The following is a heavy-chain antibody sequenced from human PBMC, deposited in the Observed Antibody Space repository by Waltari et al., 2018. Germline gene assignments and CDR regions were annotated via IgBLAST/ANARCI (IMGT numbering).Heavy chain of an antibody. D-gene: IGHD4-4*01. CDR1: GFTFSLNY. V-gene: IGHV3-53*01. CDR2: IYSGGSR. Sequence: EVQMVAPGGGWLQPGGPLSLSCAAPGFTFSLNYISWVRQAPGKRLEWVSVIYSGGSRYYAHSVRGRLTISRYNSKNTLYLQMNSLRTEDTAVYFCAGGAYSYSYLDYWGQGTLVTVSS. CDR3: AGGAYSYSYLDY. J-gene: IGHJ4*02.